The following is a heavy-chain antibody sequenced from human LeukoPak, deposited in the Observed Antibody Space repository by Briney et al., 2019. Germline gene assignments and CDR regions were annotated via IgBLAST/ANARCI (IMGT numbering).Heavy chain of an antibody. V-gene: IGHV3-23*01. J-gene: IGHJ5*02. CDR3: ARDQKREVRGYTYGLNWFDP. CDR1: GFTFSSYA. Sequence: GGSLRLSCAASGFTFSSYAMSWVRQAPGKGLEWVSAISGSGGSTYYADSVKGRFTISRDNSKNTLYLQMNSLRAEDTAVYYCARDQKREVRGYTYGLNWFDPWGQGTLVTVSS. D-gene: IGHD5-18*01. CDR2: ISGSGGST.